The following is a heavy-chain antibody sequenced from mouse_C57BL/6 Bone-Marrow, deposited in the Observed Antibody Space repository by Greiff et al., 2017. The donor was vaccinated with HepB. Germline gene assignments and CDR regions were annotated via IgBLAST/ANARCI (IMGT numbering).Heavy chain of an antibody. CDR2: IRNKANGYTT. Sequence: EVKLVESGGGLVQPGGSLSLSCAASGFTFTDYYMSWVRQPPGKALEWLGFIRNKANGYTTEYSASVKGRFTISRDNSQSILYLQMNALRAEDSATYYCARYYPPLRVPAFYAMDYWGQGTAVTVSS. D-gene: IGHD1-1*01. CDR3: ARYYPPLRVPAFYAMDY. V-gene: IGHV7-3*01. J-gene: IGHJ4*01. CDR1: GFTFTDYY.